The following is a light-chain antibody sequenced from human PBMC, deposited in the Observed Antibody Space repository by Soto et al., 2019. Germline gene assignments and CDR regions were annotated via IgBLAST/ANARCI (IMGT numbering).Light chain of an antibody. Sequence: DAQVTQSPSFVSASVGDRVTITCRASQGIYTWLAWYQQKPGAAPNLLISGASNLESGVPARFSGSGLGTHFTFTIVSLQPEDSATYYCQQTNSFPITLGQGTRLEI. J-gene: IGKJ5*01. CDR3: QQTNSFPIT. CDR1: QGIYTW. CDR2: GAS. V-gene: IGKV1D-12*01.